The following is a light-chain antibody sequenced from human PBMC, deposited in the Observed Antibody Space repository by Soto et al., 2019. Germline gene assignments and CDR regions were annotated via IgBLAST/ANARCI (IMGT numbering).Light chain of an antibody. CDR1: QGISNY. Sequence: DIQMTQSPSALSASVGDRVTITCRASQGISNYLAWYQQKPGKVPKLLIYAASTLQSGVPSRFSGSRSGPEFSLTISSLQPDDFATYYCQQYNSYAITFGQGTRLEIK. CDR2: AAS. J-gene: IGKJ5*01. CDR3: QQYNSYAIT. V-gene: IGKV1-27*01.